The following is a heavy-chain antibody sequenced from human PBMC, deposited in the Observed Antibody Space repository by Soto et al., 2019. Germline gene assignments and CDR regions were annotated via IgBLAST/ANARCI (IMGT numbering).Heavy chain of an antibody. CDR2: IIPIFGTA. J-gene: IGHJ5*02. Sequence: SVKVSCKASGGTFSSYAISWVRQAPGQGLEWTGGIIPIFGTANYAQKFQGRVTITADKSTSTAYMELSSLRSEDTAVYYCAGGYXSGGSCYSLRRYNWFDPWGQGTLVTVSS. CDR1: GGTFSSYA. V-gene: IGHV1-69*06. D-gene: IGHD2-15*01. CDR3: AGGYXSGGSCYSLRRYNWFDP.